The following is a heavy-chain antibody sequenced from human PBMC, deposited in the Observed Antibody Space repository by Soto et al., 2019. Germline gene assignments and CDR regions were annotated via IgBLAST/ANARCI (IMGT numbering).Heavy chain of an antibody. CDR2: ISSSSSYI. CDR1: GFTFSSYS. V-gene: IGHV3-21*01. CDR3: ARDVEAPLGYCSGGSCYHDY. Sequence: GGSLRLSCAASGFTFSSYSMNWVRQAPGKGLEWVSSISSSSSYIYYADSVKGRFTISRDNAKNSLYLQMNSLRAEDTAVYYCARDVEAPLGYCSGGSCYHDYWGQGTLVTVSS. J-gene: IGHJ4*02. D-gene: IGHD2-15*01.